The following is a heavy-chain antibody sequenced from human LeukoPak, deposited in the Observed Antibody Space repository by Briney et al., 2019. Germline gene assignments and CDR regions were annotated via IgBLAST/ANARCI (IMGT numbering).Heavy chain of an antibody. CDR3: ARSASNWYFDL. D-gene: IGHD6-25*01. J-gene: IGHJ2*01. CDR1: GGSISSSSYY. V-gene: IGHV4-39*01. CDR2: IYYSGST. Sequence: PSETLSLTCTVSGGSISSSSYYWGWIRQPPGKGLEWIGSIYYSGSTYYNPSLKSRVTISVDTSKNQFSLKLSSVTAADTAMYYCARSASNWYFDLWGRGTLVTVSS.